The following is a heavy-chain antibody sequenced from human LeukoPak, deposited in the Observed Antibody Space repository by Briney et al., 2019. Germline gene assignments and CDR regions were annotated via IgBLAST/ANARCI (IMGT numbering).Heavy chain of an antibody. V-gene: IGHV4-31*03. CDR2: IYYSGST. CDR3: ARARSGSTTWYGVYYFDP. Sequence: SETLSLTCTVSGGSISSGGYYWSWIRQHPGKGLEWIGYIYYSGSTYYNPSLKSRVTISVDTSKNQFSLKLSSVTAADTAVYYCARARSGSTTWYGVYYFDPWGQGTLVTVSS. J-gene: IGHJ5*02. CDR1: GGSISSGGYY. D-gene: IGHD6-13*01.